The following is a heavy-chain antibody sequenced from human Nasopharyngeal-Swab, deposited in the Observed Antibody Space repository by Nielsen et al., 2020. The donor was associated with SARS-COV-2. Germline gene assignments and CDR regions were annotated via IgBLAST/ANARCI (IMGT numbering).Heavy chain of an antibody. J-gene: IGHJ4*02. CDR2: IKYDESEK. Sequence: GESLKISCAASGFTFSNYWMSWVRQAPGKGLEWVANIKYDESEKYYVASVKGRFTISRDNAKNSLYLQMNSLRAEDTAVYYCARTDSSWYYFDYWGQGTLVTVSS. CDR1: GFTFSNYW. D-gene: IGHD6-13*01. CDR3: ARTDSSWYYFDY. V-gene: IGHV3-7*04.